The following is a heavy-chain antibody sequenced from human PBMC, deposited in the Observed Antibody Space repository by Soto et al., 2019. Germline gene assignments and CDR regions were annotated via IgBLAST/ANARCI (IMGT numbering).Heavy chain of an antibody. V-gene: IGHV4-39*07. CDR3: AKDRSSTSCYAFDY. CDR1: GGSVSSGSYY. D-gene: IGHD2-2*01. CDR2: VYYSGST. Sequence: PSETLSLTCTVSGGSVSSGSYYWGWVRQPPGKGLEWIGSVYYSGSTYYNPSLESRVTISVDKSKNQFSLKLSSVTAADTAVYYCAKDRSSTSCYAFDYWGQGSLVTVSS. J-gene: IGHJ4*02.